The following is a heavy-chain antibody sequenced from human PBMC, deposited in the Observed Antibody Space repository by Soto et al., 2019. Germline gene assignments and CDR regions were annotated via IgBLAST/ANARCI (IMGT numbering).Heavy chain of an antibody. Sequence: GASVKVSCKASGGTFSSYAISWVRQAPGQGLEWMGGIIPIFGTANYAQKFQGRVTITADESTSTAYMALSSLRSEDTAVYYCAGAPYYYDSSGYYHYAFDIRGKGSTVTVSS. J-gene: IGHJ3*02. CDR1: GGTFSSYA. D-gene: IGHD3-22*01. V-gene: IGHV1-69*13. CDR3: AGAPYYYDSSGYYHYAFDI. CDR2: IIPIFGTA.